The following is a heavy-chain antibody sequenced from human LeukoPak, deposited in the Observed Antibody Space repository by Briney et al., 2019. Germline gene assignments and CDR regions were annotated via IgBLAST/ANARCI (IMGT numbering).Heavy chain of an antibody. Sequence: GGSLRLSCAASGFTFSSYWMSWVRQAPGKGLEWVANIKQDGSEKYYVDSVKGRFTISRDNAKNSLYLQMNSLRAEDTAVYYCARFGGHYPLWYFDLWGRGTLVTVSS. CDR2: IKQDGSEK. V-gene: IGHV3-7*01. J-gene: IGHJ2*01. CDR1: GFTFSSYW. D-gene: IGHD4-17*01. CDR3: ARFGGHYPLWYFDL.